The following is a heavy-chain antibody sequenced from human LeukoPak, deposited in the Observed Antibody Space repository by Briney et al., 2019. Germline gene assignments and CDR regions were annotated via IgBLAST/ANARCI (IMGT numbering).Heavy chain of an antibody. CDR3: AKDPYPMVRGVMSNY. D-gene: IGHD3-10*01. Sequence: PGGSLRLSCAASGFTFSSYGMHWVRQAPGKGLEWVALIRDGGSNKYYADSVKGRFTISRDKSKNTLYLQMNSLRADDTALYECAKDPYPMVRGVMSNYWGQGTLVTVSS. J-gene: IGHJ4*02. V-gene: IGHV3-30*02. CDR2: IRDGGSNK. CDR1: GFTFSSYG.